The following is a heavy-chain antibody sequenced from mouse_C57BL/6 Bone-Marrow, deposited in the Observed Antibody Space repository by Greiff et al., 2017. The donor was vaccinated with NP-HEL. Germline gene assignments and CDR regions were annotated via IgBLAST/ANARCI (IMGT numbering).Heavy chain of an antibody. CDR1: GYTFTSYW. CDR3: ARDGSSYEGAWFAY. D-gene: IGHD1-1*01. CDR2: IDPSDSYT. V-gene: IGHV1-69*01. Sequence: QVHVKQPGAELVMPGASVKLSCKASGYTFTSYWMHWVKQRPGQGLEWIGEIDPSDSYTNYNQKFKGQSTLTVDQSSRTAYMQLSSLTSEDSAVDYCARDGSSYEGAWFAYWGQGTLVTVSA. J-gene: IGHJ3*01.